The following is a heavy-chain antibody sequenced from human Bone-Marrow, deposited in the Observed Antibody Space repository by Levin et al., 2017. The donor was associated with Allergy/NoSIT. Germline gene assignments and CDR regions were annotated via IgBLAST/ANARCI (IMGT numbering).Heavy chain of an antibody. Sequence: GESLKISCKVSGYNFYTFWIGWVRQKPGKGLEWMGIIYPSDSDSRYNPSFQGHVTFSVDKATSTAYLRWNSLTTSDSALYFCARLRPDDYDYWSGYYGTSLFDYWGQGTQVTVSS. D-gene: IGHD3-3*01. CDR3: ARLRPDDYDYWSGYYGTSLFDY. V-gene: IGHV5-51*01. CDR1: GYNFYTFW. J-gene: IGHJ4*02. CDR2: IYPSDSDS.